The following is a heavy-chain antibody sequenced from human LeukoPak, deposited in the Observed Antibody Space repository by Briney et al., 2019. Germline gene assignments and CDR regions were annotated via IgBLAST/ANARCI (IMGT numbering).Heavy chain of an antibody. V-gene: IGHV1-8*02. CDR3: ARDTFGDGTNY. Sequence: ASVKVSCKASGGTFSSYAISWVRQAPGQGLEWMGWMNPNSGNTGYAQKFQGRVTMTRNTSISTAYMELSSLRSEDTAVYYCARDTFGDGTNYWGQGTLVTVSS. D-gene: IGHD3-10*01. CDR1: GGTFSSYA. CDR2: MNPNSGNT. J-gene: IGHJ4*02.